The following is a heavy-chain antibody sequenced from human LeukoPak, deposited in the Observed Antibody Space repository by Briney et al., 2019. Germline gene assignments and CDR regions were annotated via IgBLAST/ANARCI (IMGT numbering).Heavy chain of an antibody. CDR2: IYYSGST. V-gene: IGHV4-30-4*01. CDR3: ARGGSGSYYQPNTYYFDY. Sequence: SETLSLTCTVSGGSISSGDYYWSWIRQPPGKGLEWIGYIYYSGSTYYNPSLKSRVTISVDTSKNQFSLKLNSVTAADTAVYYCARGGSGSYYQPNTYYFDYWGQGTLVTVSS. CDR1: GGSISSGDYY. D-gene: IGHD3-10*01. J-gene: IGHJ4*02.